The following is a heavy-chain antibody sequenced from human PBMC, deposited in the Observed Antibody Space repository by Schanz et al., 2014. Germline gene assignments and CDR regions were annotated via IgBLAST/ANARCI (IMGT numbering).Heavy chain of an antibody. CDR3: ARDQSPYTNSSDVRYFDY. J-gene: IGHJ4*02. CDR1: GFTFSNHG. D-gene: IGHD6-6*01. V-gene: IGHV3-33*01. Sequence: QVQLVESGGGVVQPGRSLRLSCAASGFTFSNHGMHWVRQSPGKGLEWVALIWYDGSNEYYADSVKGRFTISRDNPKKTLYLQMNSLRADDTAVYYCARDQSPYTNSSDVRYFDYWGQGSLVTVSS. CDR2: IWYDGSNE.